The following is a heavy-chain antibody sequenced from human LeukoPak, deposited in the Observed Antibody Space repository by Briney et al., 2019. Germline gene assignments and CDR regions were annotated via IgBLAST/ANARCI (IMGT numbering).Heavy chain of an antibody. D-gene: IGHD2-21*01. CDR1: GGTFSSYA. J-gene: IGHJ4*02. V-gene: IGHV1-69*05. CDR3: TRSVRNGHIDY. Sequence: SVKVSCKASGGTFSSYAISWVRQAPGQGLEWMGGIIPIFGTANYAQKFQGRVTMTRSTSISTAYMELSSLRFEDTAVYYCTRSVRNGHIDYWGQGTLVTVS. CDR2: IIPIFGTA.